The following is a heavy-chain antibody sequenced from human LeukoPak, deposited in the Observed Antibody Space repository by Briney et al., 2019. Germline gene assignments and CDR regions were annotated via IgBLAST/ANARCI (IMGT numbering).Heavy chain of an antibody. CDR3: ARESGIAAAGMPTYAFDI. CDR1: GYTFTGYY. D-gene: IGHD6-13*01. V-gene: IGHV1-2*02. Sequence: ASVKVSCKAPGYTFTGYYMHWVLQAPGQGLEWMGWINPNSGGTNYAQKFQGRVTMTRDTSISTAYMELSRLRSDDTAVYYCARESGIAAAGMPTYAFDIWGQGTMVTVSS. CDR2: INPNSGGT. J-gene: IGHJ3*02.